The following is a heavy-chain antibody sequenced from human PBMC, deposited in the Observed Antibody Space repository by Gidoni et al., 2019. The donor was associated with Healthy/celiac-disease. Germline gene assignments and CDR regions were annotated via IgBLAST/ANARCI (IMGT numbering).Heavy chain of an antibody. V-gene: IGHV3-64D*06. D-gene: IGHD5-12*01. Sequence: EVQLVESGGGLVQPGGSLRLSCSASGFTFSSYAMHWVRQAPGKGLEYVSAISSNGGSTYYADSVKGRFTISRDNSKNTLYLQMSSLRAEDTAVYYCVRRGGYVKGYYYYGMDVWGQGTTVTVSS. CDR3: VRRGGYVKGYYYYGMDV. CDR2: ISSNGGST. J-gene: IGHJ6*02. CDR1: GFTFSSYA.